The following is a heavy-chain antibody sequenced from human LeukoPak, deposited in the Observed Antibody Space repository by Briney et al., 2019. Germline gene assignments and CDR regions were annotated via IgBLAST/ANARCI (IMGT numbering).Heavy chain of an antibody. CDR3: ASSRGDDCSGGSCYFQH. CDR2: IIPILGIA. V-gene: IGHV1-69*04. CDR1: GGTFSSYA. D-gene: IGHD2-15*01. J-gene: IGHJ1*01. Sequence: SVKVSCKASGGTFSSYAISWVRQAPGQGLEWMGRIIPILGIANYAQKFQGRVTITADKSTSTAYMELSSLRSEDTAVYYCASSRGDDCSGGSCYFQHWGQGTLVTVSS.